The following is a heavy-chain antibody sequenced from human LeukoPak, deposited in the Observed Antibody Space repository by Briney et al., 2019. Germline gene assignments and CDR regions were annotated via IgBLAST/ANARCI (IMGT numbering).Heavy chain of an antibody. D-gene: IGHD3-22*01. V-gene: IGHV1-2*02. Sequence: ASVKASCNASGYTFSGYYMHWVRQAPGQGLEWMGWINPDSGGTNYAQKFQGRVTMTRDTSISTAYMELSRLRSDDTAVYYCARGPQITMIPRIEWGNDYWGQRTLVTVSS. CDR2: INPDSGGT. J-gene: IGHJ4*02. CDR1: GYTFSGYY. CDR3: ARGPQITMIPRIEWGNDY.